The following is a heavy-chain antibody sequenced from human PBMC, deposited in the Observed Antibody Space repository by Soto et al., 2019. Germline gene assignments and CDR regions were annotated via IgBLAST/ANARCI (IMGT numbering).Heavy chain of an antibody. CDR2: FIPIFRTL. D-gene: IGHD3-22*01. Sequence: QVQLIQSEAAVMKPGSSVRVSCTASGGIFGSHGFSWVRQAPGQRREWVGGFIPIFRTLTYTEKFQARVRIAADESLNTVYLDLSGLTSDDTAVYYCVRDRRIYYSDPHDEFVASDYDVWGPGTIVTVSS. V-gene: IGHV1-69*01. CDR3: VRDRRIYYSDPHDEFVASDYDV. J-gene: IGHJ3*01. CDR1: GGIFGSHG.